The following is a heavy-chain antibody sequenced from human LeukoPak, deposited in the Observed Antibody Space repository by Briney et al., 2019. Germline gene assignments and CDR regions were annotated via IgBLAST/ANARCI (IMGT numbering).Heavy chain of an antibody. V-gene: IGHV4-61*02. Sequence: PSETLSLTCTVSGNSISSGDYYWSWIRQPAGKGLEWIGRIYTSGSTNYNPSLKSRVTISVDTSKNQFSLKLSSVTAADTAVYYCARVYGSGSYYNFNWFDPWGQGTLVTVSS. J-gene: IGHJ5*02. CDR2: IYTSGST. CDR1: GNSISSGDYY. CDR3: ARVYGSGSYYNFNWFDP. D-gene: IGHD3-10*01.